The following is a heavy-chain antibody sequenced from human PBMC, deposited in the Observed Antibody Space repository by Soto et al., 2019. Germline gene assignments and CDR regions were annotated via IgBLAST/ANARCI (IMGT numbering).Heavy chain of an antibody. J-gene: IGHJ5*02. CDR1: GGTFSSYA. V-gene: IGHV1-69*13. CDR3: AAAYDSSGYYQSNWFDP. CDR2: IIPIFGTA. Sequence: SVKVSCKASGGTFSSYAISWVRQAPGQGLEWMGGIIPIFGTANYAQKFQGRVTITADESTSTAYMELSSLRSEDTAVYYCAAAYDSSGYYQSNWFDPWGQGTLVTVSS. D-gene: IGHD3-22*01.